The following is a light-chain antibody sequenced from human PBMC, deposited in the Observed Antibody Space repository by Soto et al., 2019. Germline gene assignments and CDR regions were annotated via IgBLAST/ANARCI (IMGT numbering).Light chain of an antibody. J-gene: IGKJ1*01. V-gene: IGKV2-30*01. CDR2: KVS. CDR1: QSLVFSDGNTY. CDR3: MQGTRWLWT. Sequence: DVVLTQSPLSLPVALGQPASISCRSSQSLVFSDGNTYLNWFQQRPGRSPRRLIYKVSNRDAGVAERFSGSESGTDFTRKISRVEAAAVGVYYCMQGTRWLWTFGQGKKGDIK.